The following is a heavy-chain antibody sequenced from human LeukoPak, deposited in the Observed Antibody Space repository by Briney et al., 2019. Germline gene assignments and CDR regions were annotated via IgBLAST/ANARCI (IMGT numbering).Heavy chain of an antibody. V-gene: IGHV3-7*01. CDR3: ARDSSGYQ. Sequence: QPGGSLRLSCAASGFTFSTYWMSWVRQAPGKGLEWVANIKEDGSEKYYGDPVKGRFTISRDNAKNSLYLQMNSLRAEDTAVYYCARDSSGYQWGQGTLVTVSS. J-gene: IGHJ4*02. D-gene: IGHD3-22*01. CDR1: GFTFSTYW. CDR2: IKEDGSEK.